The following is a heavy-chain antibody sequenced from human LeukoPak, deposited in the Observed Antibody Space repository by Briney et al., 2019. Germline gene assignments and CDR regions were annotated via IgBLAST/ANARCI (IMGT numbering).Heavy chain of an antibody. D-gene: IGHD2-21*02. CDR2: VASSGTS. CDR3: ARVVRGVVTSNWFDP. J-gene: IGHJ5*02. Sequence: PSETLSLTCTVSGDSLNTYYWAWIRQTPGKELEWIAFVASSGTSNYNPSLKSRVSISIDPSKNQFSLGLTSVTPADTAVYYCARVVRGVVTSNWFDPWGQGTLVSVSS. CDR1: GDSLNTYY. V-gene: IGHV4-59*01.